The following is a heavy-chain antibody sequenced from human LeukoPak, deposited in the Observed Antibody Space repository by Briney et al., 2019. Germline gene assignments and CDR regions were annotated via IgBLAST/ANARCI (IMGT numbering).Heavy chain of an antibody. J-gene: IGHJ6*02. CDR2: ISYDGSNK. V-gene: IGHV3-30-3*01. CDR1: GFTFSSYA. D-gene: IGHD5-18*01. CDR3: ARTAMPLFYGMDV. Sequence: GGSLRLSCAASGFTFSSYAMSWVRQTPGKGLEWVAVISYDGSNKYYVDSVKGRFTISRDNSKSTLYLQMNSLRAEDTAVYYCARTAMPLFYGMDVWGQGTTVTVSS.